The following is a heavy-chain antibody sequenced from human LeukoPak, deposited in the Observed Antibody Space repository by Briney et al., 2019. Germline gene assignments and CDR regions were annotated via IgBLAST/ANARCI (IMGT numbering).Heavy chain of an antibody. Sequence: GGSLRLSCAASGFNFSSYGMHWVRQAPGKGLEWVAFIRFDGSDKYYADSVKGRFTISRDDSKNTLYLQMNSLRPEDTAVYHCTKSDTSGYRTYHFNYWGQGTLVTVSS. V-gene: IGHV3-30*02. J-gene: IGHJ4*02. CDR3: TKSDTSGYRTYHFNY. D-gene: IGHD3-22*01. CDR1: GFNFSSYG. CDR2: IRFDGSDK.